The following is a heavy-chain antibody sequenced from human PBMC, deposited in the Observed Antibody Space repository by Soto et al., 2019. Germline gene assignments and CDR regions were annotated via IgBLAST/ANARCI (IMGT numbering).Heavy chain of an antibody. D-gene: IGHD3-3*01. V-gene: IGHV3-30-3*01. CDR1: GFTFSSYA. CDR3: ARYPKPPHEWLHLTTGWYFDL. CDR2: ISYDGSNK. Sequence: QVQLVESGGGVVQPGRSLRLSCAASGFTFSSYAMHWVRQAPGKGLEWVAVISYDGSNKYYADSVKGRFTISRDNSKNTLNLQMNSLRAEDTAVYYCARYPKPPHEWLHLTTGWYFDLWGRGTLVTVSS. J-gene: IGHJ2*01.